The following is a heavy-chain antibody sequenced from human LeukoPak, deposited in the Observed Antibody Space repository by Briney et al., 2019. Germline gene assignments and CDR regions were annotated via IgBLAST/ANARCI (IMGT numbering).Heavy chain of an antibody. CDR3: ARGYSGYESFDY. Sequence: ASVKDSCKATGYTFTGNYIIWVRQAPGQGLEWMGWINPNSGGTNYAQKFQGRVTMTRDTTISTAYIDLSRLTPDDTAVYYCARGYSGYESFDYWGQGTLVTVSS. D-gene: IGHD5-12*01. CDR2: INPNSGGT. V-gene: IGHV1-2*02. J-gene: IGHJ4*02. CDR1: GYTFTGNY.